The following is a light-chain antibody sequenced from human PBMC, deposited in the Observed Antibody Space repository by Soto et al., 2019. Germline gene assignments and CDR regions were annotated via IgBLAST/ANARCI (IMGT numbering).Light chain of an antibody. CDR1: QSVSSY. CDR2: DAS. Sequence: EIVLTQSPATLSLSPGERATLSCRASQSVSSYLAWYQQKPGQAPRLLIYDASNRATGIPARFSGSGSVTDLTLTISSLEAEDCAVYYCQQRSNWPPYTFGQGTKLEIK. J-gene: IGKJ2*01. CDR3: QQRSNWPPYT. V-gene: IGKV3-11*01.